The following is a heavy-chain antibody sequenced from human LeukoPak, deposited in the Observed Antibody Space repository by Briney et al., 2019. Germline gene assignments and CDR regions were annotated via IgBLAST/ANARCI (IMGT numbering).Heavy chain of an antibody. CDR3: ALRGCSSTSCYHFDY. D-gene: IGHD2-2*01. Sequence: GASVKVSCKVSGYTLTELSMHWVRQAPGKGLEWMGGFDPEDGETIYAQKFQGRVTMTEDTPTDTAYMELSSLRSEDTAVYYCALRGCSSTSCYHFDYWGQGTLVTVSS. V-gene: IGHV1-24*01. CDR1: GYTLTELS. CDR2: FDPEDGET. J-gene: IGHJ4*02.